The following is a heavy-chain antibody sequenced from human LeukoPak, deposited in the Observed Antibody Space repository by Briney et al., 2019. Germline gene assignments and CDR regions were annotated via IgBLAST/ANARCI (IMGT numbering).Heavy chain of an antibody. Sequence: GGSLRLSCAASGFTFSSYWMSWVRQAPGKGLEWVANIKQDGSEKYYVDSVKGRFTISRDNAKNSLYLQMNSLRAEDTAVYYCARDIRARHDAFDIWGQGTMVTVSS. J-gene: IGHJ3*02. D-gene: IGHD2-2*02. CDR1: GFTFSSYW. CDR2: IKQDGSEK. V-gene: IGHV3-7*01. CDR3: ARDIRARHDAFDI.